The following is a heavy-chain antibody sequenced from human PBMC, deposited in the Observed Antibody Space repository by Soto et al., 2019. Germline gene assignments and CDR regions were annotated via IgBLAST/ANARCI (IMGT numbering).Heavy chain of an antibody. J-gene: IGHJ4*02. Sequence: SETLSLTCTVSGGSISSGDYYWTWIRQPPGKGLEWIGYIYYSGTTYFNPSLKSRVIISLDTSKNQFSLTLTSVTAADTAVYYCARDYASRCSGGTCYISAYFDDWGQGALVTVSS. CDR1: GGSISSGDYY. V-gene: IGHV4-30-4*01. CDR3: ARDYASRCSGGTCYISAYFDD. CDR2: IYYSGTT. D-gene: IGHD2-15*01.